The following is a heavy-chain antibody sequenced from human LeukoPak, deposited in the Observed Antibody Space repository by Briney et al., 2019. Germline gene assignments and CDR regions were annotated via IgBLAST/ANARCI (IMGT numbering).Heavy chain of an antibody. D-gene: IGHD2-21*02. Sequence: PSETLSLTCTVSGGSISSGGYYWSWIRQPPGKGLEWIGYIYHSGSTYYNPSLKSRVTISVDRSKNQFSLKLSSVTAADTAVYYCASAPSGGDSFGYFQHWGQGTLVTVSS. CDR2: IYHSGST. J-gene: IGHJ1*01. V-gene: IGHV4-30-2*01. CDR3: ASAPSGGDSFGYFQH. CDR1: GGSISSGGYY.